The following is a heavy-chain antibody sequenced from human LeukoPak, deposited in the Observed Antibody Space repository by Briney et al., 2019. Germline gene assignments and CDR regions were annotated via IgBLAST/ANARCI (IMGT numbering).Heavy chain of an antibody. CDR2: INSDGSST. Sequence: GGSLRLSCAASGFTFSSYWMHWVRQAPGKGLVWVSRINSDGSSTSYADSVKGRFTISRDNAKNTLYLQMNSLRAEDTAVYYCVRAPSLTTGVMWELPSPYYMDVWGKGTTVTVSS. CDR1: GFTFSSYW. J-gene: IGHJ6*03. D-gene: IGHD1-26*01. V-gene: IGHV3-74*01. CDR3: VRAPSLTTGVMWELPSPYYMDV.